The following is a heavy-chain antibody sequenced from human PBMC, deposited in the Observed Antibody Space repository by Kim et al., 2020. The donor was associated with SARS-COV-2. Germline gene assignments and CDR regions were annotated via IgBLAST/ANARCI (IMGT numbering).Heavy chain of an antibody. CDR1: GYSLTSYW. CDR2: IYPGDSDT. CDR3: ARLDYYDSSGYANDAFDI. J-gene: IGHJ3*02. V-gene: IGHV5-51*01. Sequence: GESLKISCKGSGYSLTSYWIGWVRQMPGKGLEWMGIIYPGDSDTRYSPSFQGQVTISADKSISTAYLQWSSLKSSDTAMYYCARLDYYDSSGYANDAFDIWGQGTMVTVSS. D-gene: IGHD3-22*01.